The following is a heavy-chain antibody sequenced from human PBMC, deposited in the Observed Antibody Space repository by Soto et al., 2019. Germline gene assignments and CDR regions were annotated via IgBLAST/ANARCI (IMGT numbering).Heavy chain of an antibody. V-gene: IGHV2-5*02. Sequence: SGPTLVNPTQTLTLTCTFSGFSLSTSGVGVGWIRQPPGKALEWLALIYWDGDKRYNPYLKARLTITKDTSKNQVVLTMTNMDPVDTATYYCARRVVVTASGVVDYWGQGTLVTVSS. CDR2: IYWDGDK. D-gene: IGHD2-21*02. J-gene: IGHJ4*02. CDR3: ARRVVVTASGVVDY. CDR1: GFSLSTSGVG.